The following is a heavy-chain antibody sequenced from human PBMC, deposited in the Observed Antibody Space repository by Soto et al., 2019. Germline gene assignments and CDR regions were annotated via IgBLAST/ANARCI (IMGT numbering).Heavy chain of an antibody. D-gene: IGHD3-10*01. CDR2: ISPYNGNT. V-gene: IGHV1-18*01. CDR1: GYTFITIG. CDR3: VRDLDASGSYYTDS. J-gene: IGHJ4*02. Sequence: QVQLVQSGAEVKKPGASVKVSCKASGYTFITIGISWVRQAPGQGLEWMGWISPYNGNTNYAQNFQGRVTMTTDTSTSTAYMELRSLRSDDTAVYYCVRDLDASGSYYTDSWGQGTLVTVSS.